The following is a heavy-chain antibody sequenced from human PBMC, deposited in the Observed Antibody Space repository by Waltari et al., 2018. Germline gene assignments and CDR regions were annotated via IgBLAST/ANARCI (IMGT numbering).Heavy chain of an antibody. J-gene: IGHJ4*02. D-gene: IGHD6-19*01. CDR2: IYYSGST. CDR1: GGSISSHY. V-gene: IGHV4-59*11. Sequence: QVQLQESGPGLVKPSETLSLTCTVSGGSISSHYWSWIRQPPGKGLEWIGYIYYSGSTNDTPSLKSRVTISVDTSKNQFSLKLSSVTAADTAVYFCARDRSSGWYGYFDYWGQGTLVTVSS. CDR3: ARDRSSGWYGYFDY.